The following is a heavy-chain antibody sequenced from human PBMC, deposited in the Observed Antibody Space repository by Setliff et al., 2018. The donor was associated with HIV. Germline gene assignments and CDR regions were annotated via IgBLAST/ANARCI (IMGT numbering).Heavy chain of an antibody. J-gene: IGHJ4*02. Sequence: GGSLRLSCEASGFTFSSYEMNWVRQAPGKGPEWVSYISSSGDNIFYADSVKGRLTISRDNAKNSLYLQMNSLRAEDTAVYYCARDGGEYWGQGTLVTVSS. CDR1: GFTFSSYE. D-gene: IGHD3-16*01. V-gene: IGHV3-48*03. CDR2: ISSSGDNI. CDR3: ARDGGEY.